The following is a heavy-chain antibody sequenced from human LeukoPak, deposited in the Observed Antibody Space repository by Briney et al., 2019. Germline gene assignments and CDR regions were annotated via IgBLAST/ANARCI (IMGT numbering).Heavy chain of an antibody. D-gene: IGHD3-10*01. Sequence: ASVKVSCKAFGYTFTGYYMHWVRQAPGQGLEWMGWINTNNGDTNFAQRFEGRVTMTRDTSISTAHMELDRLRFDDTAVYYCARDSGEVPDYWGQGTLVTVSS. J-gene: IGHJ4*02. V-gene: IGHV1-2*02. CDR3: ARDSGEVPDY. CDR2: INTNNGDT. CDR1: GYTFTGYY.